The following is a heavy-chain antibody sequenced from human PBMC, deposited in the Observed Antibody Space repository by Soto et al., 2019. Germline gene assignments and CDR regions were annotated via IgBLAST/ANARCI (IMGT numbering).Heavy chain of an antibody. V-gene: IGHV1-18*01. CDR3: ARVEGDYDILTGYYYYYGMDV. D-gene: IGHD3-9*01. J-gene: IGHJ6*02. CDR1: GYTFTSYG. Sequence: VKVSCKASGYTFTSYGISWVRQAPRQGLEWMGWISAYNGNTNYAQKLQGRVTMTTDTSTSTAYMELKSLRSDDTAVYYCARVEGDYDILTGYYYYYGMDVWGQGTTVTVSS. CDR2: ISAYNGNT.